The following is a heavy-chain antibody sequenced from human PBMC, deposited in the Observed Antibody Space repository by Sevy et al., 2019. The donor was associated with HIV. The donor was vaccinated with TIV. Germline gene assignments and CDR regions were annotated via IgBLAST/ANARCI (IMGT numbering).Heavy chain of an antibody. CDR2: ISYDGSNK. V-gene: IGHV3-30*04. Sequence: GGSLRLSCAASGFTFSSYAMHWVRQAPGKGLEWVAVISYDGSNKYYADSVKGRFIISRDNSKNTLYLQMNSLRAEDTAVYYCARDDHSSGYYWGPYYYYYGMDVWGQGTTVTVSS. J-gene: IGHJ6*02. CDR1: GFTFSSYA. CDR3: ARDDHSSGYYWGPYYYYYGMDV. D-gene: IGHD3-22*01.